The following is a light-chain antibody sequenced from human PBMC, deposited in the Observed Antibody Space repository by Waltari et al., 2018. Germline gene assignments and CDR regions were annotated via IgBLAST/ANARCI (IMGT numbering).Light chain of an antibody. J-gene: IGKJ1*01. CDR1: QSISDW. V-gene: IGKV1-5*03. Sequence: DIQMTQSPSTLSASVGDRVTITCRASQSISDWLAWCQQKPGKAPKLLIYKASSLEGGVPSRFSGSGSGTEFTLTISSLQPDDFATYYCQQSYSYWTFGQGTKVEIK. CDR2: KAS. CDR3: QQSYSYWT.